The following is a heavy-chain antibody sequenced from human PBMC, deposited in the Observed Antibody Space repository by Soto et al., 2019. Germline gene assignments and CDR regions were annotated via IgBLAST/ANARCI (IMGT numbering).Heavy chain of an antibody. CDR2: IYHSGST. V-gene: IGHV4-30-2*01. D-gene: IGHD6-6*01. J-gene: IGHJ5*02. CDR1: GGSISSGGYS. CDR3: DRERDSSSGNWFDP. Sequence: QLQLQESGSGLVKPSQTLSLTCAVSGGSISSGGYSWSWIRQPPGKGLEWIGYIYHSGSTYYNPSLKSRVTISVDRSKTQFSLKLSSVTAADTAVYYCDRERDSSSGNWFDPWGQGTLVTVSS.